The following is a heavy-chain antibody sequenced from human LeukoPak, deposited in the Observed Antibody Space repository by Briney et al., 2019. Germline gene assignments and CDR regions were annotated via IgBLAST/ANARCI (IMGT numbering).Heavy chain of an antibody. V-gene: IGHV4-59*08. CDR1: GGSISSYY. CDR2: IYYSGST. CDR3: WGLPGSWDYYYYMDV. D-gene: IGHD6-13*01. Sequence: SESLSLTCTVSGGSISSYYWSWIRQPPGKGLEWIGYIYYSGSTNYNPSLKSRVTISVDTSKNQFSLKLSSVTAADTAVYYCWGLPGSWDYYYYMDVWGKGTTVTVSS. J-gene: IGHJ6*03.